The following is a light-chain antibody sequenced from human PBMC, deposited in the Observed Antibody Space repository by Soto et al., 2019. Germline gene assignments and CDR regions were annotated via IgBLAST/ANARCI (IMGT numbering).Light chain of an antibody. J-gene: IGLJ2*01. CDR3: SSYAGSNNAV. V-gene: IGLV2-8*01. CDR2: EVS. CDR1: SSDVGGYNY. Sequence: QSALTQPPSSSGSPGQSVTISCTGTSSDVGGYNYVSWYQQHPGKAPTLMIYEVSKRPSGVPNRFSGSKSGNTASLTVSGLQAADEAHYYCSSYAGSNNAVFGGGTKLTVL.